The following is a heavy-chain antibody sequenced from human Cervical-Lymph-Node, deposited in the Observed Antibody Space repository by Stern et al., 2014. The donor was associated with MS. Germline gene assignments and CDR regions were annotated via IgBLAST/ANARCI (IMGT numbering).Heavy chain of an antibody. J-gene: IGHJ4*02. V-gene: IGHV3-66*01. Sequence: EVQLVESGGGLVQPGGSLRLSCTASGFTVSSNYMTWVRQAPGKGLEWVSVIDSGGSTDYTDSVKGRFTLSRDKSKNTLYLQMNDLRVADSAVYYCARERGNWSGYDYWGQGTLVTVSS. CDR3: ARERGNWSGYDY. CDR2: IDSGGST. CDR1: GFTVSSNY. D-gene: IGHD3-3*01.